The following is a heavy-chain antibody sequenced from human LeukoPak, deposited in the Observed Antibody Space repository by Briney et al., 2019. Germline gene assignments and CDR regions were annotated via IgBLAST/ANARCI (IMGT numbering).Heavy chain of an antibody. J-gene: IGHJ5*02. D-gene: IGHD3-22*01. Sequence: GESLKISCMGTAYSFTNYWISWVRQMPGKGLGWMGRIAPGDSQTNYSPSFQGHVTISADKSISTAYLQWISLKATDTAMYYCARHSSVLNSFDPWGQGTLVTVSS. V-gene: IGHV5-10-1*01. CDR2: IAPGDSQT. CDR3: ARHSSVLNSFDP. CDR1: AYSFTNYW.